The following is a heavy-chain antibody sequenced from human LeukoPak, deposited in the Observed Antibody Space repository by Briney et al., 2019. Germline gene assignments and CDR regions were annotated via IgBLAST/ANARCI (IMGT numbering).Heavy chain of an antibody. D-gene: IGHD1-7*01. Sequence: GESLKISCKGSGYSFSNYWIGWVRQMPGEGLECKEIIYPGDSDTRYSPSFQGQVIISADKSISTAYLQWSSLKASDTAMYYCARYGEAGTTTFANYWGQGTPVTVSS. CDR3: ARYGEAGTTTFANY. CDR2: IYPGDSDT. CDR1: GYSFSNYW. J-gene: IGHJ4*02. V-gene: IGHV5-51*01.